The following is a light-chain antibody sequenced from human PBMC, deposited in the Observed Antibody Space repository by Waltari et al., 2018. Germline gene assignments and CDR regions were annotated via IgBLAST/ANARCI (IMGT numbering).Light chain of an antibody. V-gene: IGKV4-1*01. CDR1: QSVLSNSNNKNS. CDR2: WAS. J-gene: IGKJ2*01. Sequence: DIVMTQSPDSVAVSLGERATINCKSSQSVLSNSNNKNSLSWYQQKPGQPPNLLIYWASTRESRVPDRLSGSGSGTDFTLTISSLKPEDVAVYYCQQYFSTPPTFGQGTILEIK. CDR3: QQYFSTPPT.